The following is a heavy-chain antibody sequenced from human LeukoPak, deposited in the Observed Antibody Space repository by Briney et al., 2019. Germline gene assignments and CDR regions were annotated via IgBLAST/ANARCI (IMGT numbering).Heavy chain of an antibody. CDR2: ISGSGGST. CDR1: GFTFSSYA. D-gene: IGHD2-2*01. J-gene: IGHJ5*02. CDR3: AKDRGHCSSTSCPAIPDNWFDP. Sequence: GGSLRLSCAASGFTFSSYAMSWVRQAPGKGLEWVSAISGSGGSTYYADSVKGRFTISRDNSKNTLYLQMNSLRAEDTAVYYCAKDRGHCSSTSCPAIPDNWFDPWGQGTLVTVSS. V-gene: IGHV3-23*01.